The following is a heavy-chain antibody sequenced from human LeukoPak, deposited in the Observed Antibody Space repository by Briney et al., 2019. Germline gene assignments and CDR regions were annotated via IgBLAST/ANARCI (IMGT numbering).Heavy chain of an antibody. CDR2: ISGGGGTT. D-gene: IGHD5-12*01. CDR1: GFTFSSYA. CDR3: AKDREGLSSGYDLEYFDY. J-gene: IGHJ4*02. Sequence: GGSLRLSCAASGFTFSSYAMNWVRQAPGKGLEWASAISGGGGTTYYADSVKGRFTISRDNSKNTLFLQMNGLRAEDAAVYYCAKDREGLSSGYDLEYFDYWGQGTLVTVSS. V-gene: IGHV3-23*01.